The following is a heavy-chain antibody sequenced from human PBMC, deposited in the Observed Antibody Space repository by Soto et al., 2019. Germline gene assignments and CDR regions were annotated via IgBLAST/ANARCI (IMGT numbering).Heavy chain of an antibody. V-gene: IGHV3-21*01. CDR2: ISSSSSYI. Sequence: GGSLRLSCAASGFTFSSYSMNWVRQAPGKGPEWVSSISSSSSYIYYADSVKGRFTISRDNAKNSLYLQMNSLRAEDTAVYYCARDDGIRDDFWSGYYKDYYYGMDVWGQGTTVTVSS. CDR1: GFTFSSYS. D-gene: IGHD3-3*01. J-gene: IGHJ6*02. CDR3: ARDDGIRDDFWSGYYKDYYYGMDV.